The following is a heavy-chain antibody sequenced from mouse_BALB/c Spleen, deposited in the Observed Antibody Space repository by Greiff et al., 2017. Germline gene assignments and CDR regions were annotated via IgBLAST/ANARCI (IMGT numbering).Heavy chain of an antibody. Sequence: EVKLQESGPGLVKPSQSLSLTCTVTGYSITSDYAWNWIRQFPGNKLEWMGYISYSGSTSYNPSLKSRISITRDTSKNQFFLQLNSVTTEDTATYYCAPLANGYAMDYWGQGTSVTVSS. J-gene: IGHJ4*01. CDR2: ISYSGST. D-gene: IGHD1-1*01. V-gene: IGHV3-2*02. CDR3: APLANGYAMDY. CDR1: GYSITSDYA.